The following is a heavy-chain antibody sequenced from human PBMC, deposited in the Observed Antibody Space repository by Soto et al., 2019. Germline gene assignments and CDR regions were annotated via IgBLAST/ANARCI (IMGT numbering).Heavy chain of an antibody. CDR1: GFTFSGSA. V-gene: IGHV3-73*01. Sequence: PGGSLRLSCAASGFTFSGSAMHWVRQASGKGLEWVGRIRSKANSYATAYAASVKGRFTISRDDSKNTAYLQMNSLKTEDTAVYYCTRHGAVTGTGFDYWGQGTLVTVS. D-gene: IGHD6-19*01. CDR3: TRHGAVTGTGFDY. J-gene: IGHJ4*02. CDR2: IRSKANSYAT.